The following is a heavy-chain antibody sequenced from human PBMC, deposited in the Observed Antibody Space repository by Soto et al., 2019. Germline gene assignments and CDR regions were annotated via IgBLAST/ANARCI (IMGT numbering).Heavy chain of an antibody. CDR1: GGSISSGGYS. J-gene: IGHJ5*02. D-gene: IGHD3-3*01. CDR2: IYHSGST. V-gene: IGHV4-30-2*01. Sequence: QLQLQESGSGLVKPSQTLSLTCAVSGGSISSGGYSWSWIRQPPGKGLEWLGYIYHSGSTYYNPSLKSRVTISVDRSKNQFSLKLSSVTAADTAVYYCARGVTIFGVAALRGVKPNWFDPWGQGTLVTVSS. CDR3: ARGVTIFGVAALRGVKPNWFDP.